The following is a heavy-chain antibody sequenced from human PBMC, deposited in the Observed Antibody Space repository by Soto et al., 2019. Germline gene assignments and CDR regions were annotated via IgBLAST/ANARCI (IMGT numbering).Heavy chain of an antibody. D-gene: IGHD3-16*01. Sequence: VQLVESGGGLVQPGGSLRLSCAASGFTFSSYSMNWVRQAPGKGLEWVAYISSSSSTIYYADSVKGRFTISRENPKNPRYLQMNSLRDEDTAVYYCAREGGGLNRFDPWGQGPLVTASS. J-gene: IGHJ5*02. CDR3: AREGGGLNRFDP. CDR1: GFTFSSYS. CDR2: ISSSSSTI. V-gene: IGHV3-48*02.